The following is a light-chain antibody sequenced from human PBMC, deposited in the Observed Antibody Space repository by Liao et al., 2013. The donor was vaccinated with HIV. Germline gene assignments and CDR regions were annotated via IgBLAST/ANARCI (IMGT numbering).Light chain of an antibody. Sequence: SYVLTQPSSVSVSPGQTARITCSGDVLAKKYARWFQQKPGQSPVLVIYQDFQRPSGIPERFSGSNSGNTATLTISGTQVVDEADYYCQAWDSSTYVFGTGTKVTVL. CDR1: VLAKKY. V-gene: IGLV3-1*01. CDR3: QAWDSSTYV. J-gene: IGLJ1*01. CDR2: QDF.